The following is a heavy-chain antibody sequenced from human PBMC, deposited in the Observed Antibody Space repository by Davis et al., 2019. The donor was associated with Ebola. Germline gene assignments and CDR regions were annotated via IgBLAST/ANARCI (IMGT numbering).Heavy chain of an antibody. D-gene: IGHD6-19*01. J-gene: IGHJ4*02. CDR1: GFTVSSNY. V-gene: IGHV3-74*01. CDR3: ARDIAVAGTIGFDY. Sequence: GESLKISCAASGFTVSSNYMSWVRQAPGKGLVWVSLIKSDGSSTRYADSVKGRFTISRDNAKNTLYLQMNSLRPEDTAVYYCARDIAVAGTIGFDYWGQGTLVTVSS. CDR2: IKSDGSST.